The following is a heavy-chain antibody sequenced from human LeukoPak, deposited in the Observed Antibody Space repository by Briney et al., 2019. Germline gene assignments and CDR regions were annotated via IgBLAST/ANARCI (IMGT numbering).Heavy chain of an antibody. CDR3: ARVRLHVDNGVWLTYYMDV. CDR2: IIPTFGTA. Sequence: SSVKVSCKASGGTFSRYALSWVRQAPGQGLEWMGRIIPTFGTANYAQKFQGRVTITTDKSTSTAYMELSSLRSEDTAVYYCARVRLHVDNGVWLTYYMDVWGKGTTVTVSS. CDR1: GGTFSRYA. J-gene: IGHJ6*03. D-gene: IGHD2-8*01. V-gene: IGHV1-69*05.